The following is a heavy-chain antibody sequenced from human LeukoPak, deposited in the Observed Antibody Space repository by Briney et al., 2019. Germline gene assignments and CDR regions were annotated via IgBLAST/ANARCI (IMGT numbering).Heavy chain of an antibody. CDR2: ISSSSSYI. CDR1: GFTFSSYS. D-gene: IGHD1-26*01. V-gene: IGHV3-21*01. CDR3: ARVGGTYDFDN. Sequence: KTGGSLRLSCAASGFTFSSYSMNWVRQAPGKGLEWVSSISSSSSYIYYADSVKGRFTISRDNAKNSLYLQMNSLRAEDTAVYYCARVGGTYDFDNWGQGTLVTVS. J-gene: IGHJ4*02.